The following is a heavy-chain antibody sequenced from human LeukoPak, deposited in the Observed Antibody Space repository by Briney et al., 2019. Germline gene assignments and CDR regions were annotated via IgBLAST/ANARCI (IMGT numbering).Heavy chain of an antibody. CDR2: ISYDGSNK. J-gene: IGHJ3*02. Sequence: GGSLRLSCAASGFIFSSYTVHWVRQAPGKGLEWVALISYDGSNKYSADSVKGRFTISRDNAKNSLYLQMNSLRAEDTAVYYCARVMVRGVIGAFDIWGQGTMVTVSS. CDR1: GFIFSSYT. D-gene: IGHD3-10*01. CDR3: ARVMVRGVIGAFDI. V-gene: IGHV3-30-3*01.